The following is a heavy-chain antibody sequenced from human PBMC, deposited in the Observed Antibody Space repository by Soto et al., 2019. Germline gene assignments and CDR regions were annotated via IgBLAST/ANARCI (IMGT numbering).Heavy chain of an antibody. D-gene: IGHD6-19*01. CDR2: IWYDGSNK. CDR1: GFTFSSYG. Sequence: PGGSLRLSCAASGFTFSSYGMHWVRQAPGKGLEWVAVIWYDGSNKYYADSVKGRFTISRDNSKNTLYLQMNSLRAEDTAVYYCARGIAVAGSGFLGYYFDYWGQGTLVTVSS. CDR3: ARGIAVAGSGFLGYYFDY. J-gene: IGHJ4*02. V-gene: IGHV3-33*01.